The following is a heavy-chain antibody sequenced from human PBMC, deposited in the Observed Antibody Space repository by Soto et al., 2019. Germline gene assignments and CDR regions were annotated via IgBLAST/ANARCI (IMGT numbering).Heavy chain of an antibody. CDR1: GYTFTSYD. D-gene: IGHD4-17*01. CDR3: ARGPHDYGNAFDI. Sequence: RASVKVSCKASGYTFTSYDINWVRRATGQGLEWMGWMNPNSGNTGYAQKFQGRVTMTRNTSISTAYMELSSLRSEDTAVYYCARGPHDYGNAFDIWGQGTMVTVSS. CDR2: MNPNSGNT. J-gene: IGHJ3*02. V-gene: IGHV1-8*01.